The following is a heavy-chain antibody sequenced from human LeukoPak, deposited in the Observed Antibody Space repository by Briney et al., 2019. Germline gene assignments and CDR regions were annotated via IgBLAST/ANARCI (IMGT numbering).Heavy chain of an antibody. CDR2: ISAYNGNT. J-gene: IGHJ6*02. CDR3: ARDRYEWKLAGSGMEV. V-gene: IGHV1-18*01. D-gene: IGHD1-26*01. CDR1: GYTFTSYG. Sequence: GASVKVSCKASGYTFTSYGTTWVRQAPGQGLEWMGWISAYNGNTNYAQKLQGRVTMTTDTSTNTAYMELRSLRSDDTAVYYCARDRYEWKLAGSGMEVWAQGTTVPVSS.